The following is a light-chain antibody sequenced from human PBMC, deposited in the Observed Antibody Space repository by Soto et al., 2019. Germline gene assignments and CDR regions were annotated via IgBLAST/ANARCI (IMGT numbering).Light chain of an antibody. Sequence: QSALTQPRSVSGSPGQSVTISCTGTSSDVGAYNYVSWYQQHPXKVPKLXXXXXXXRPXGVPDRFSGSKSGNTASLTISGXXXEDEADYYCCSYTGSYTPYVFGIGTKVTVL. CDR1: SSDVGAYNY. V-gene: IGLV2-11*01. CDR3: CSYTGSYTPYV. CDR2: XXX. J-gene: IGLJ1*01.